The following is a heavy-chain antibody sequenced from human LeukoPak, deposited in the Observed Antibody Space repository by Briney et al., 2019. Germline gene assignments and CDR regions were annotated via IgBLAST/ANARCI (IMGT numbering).Heavy chain of an antibody. CDR1: GFTFSSSS. V-gene: IGHV3-48*01. J-gene: IGHJ4*02. CDR2: ISSSSSTI. Sequence: PGESLRLSCAASGFTFSSSSMNWVRQAPGKGLEWVSYISSSSSTIYYADSGKGRFTISRDNAKNSLYLQMNSLRAEDTAVYYCARDPTQWLRYGHFDYWGQGTLVTVSS. CDR3: ARDPTQWLRYGHFDY. D-gene: IGHD5-12*01.